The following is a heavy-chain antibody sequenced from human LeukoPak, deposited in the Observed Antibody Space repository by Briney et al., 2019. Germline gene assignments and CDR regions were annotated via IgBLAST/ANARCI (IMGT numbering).Heavy chain of an antibody. V-gene: IGHV1-18*04. Sequence: ASVKVSCKASGYTFTGYYMHWVRQAPGQGLEWMGWISTYHGNTNYAQKLQGRVTMTTDTSTSTAYMELRSLRADDTAVYYCARDIYYDSSGYYRHWGQGTLVTVSS. CDR3: ARDIYYDSSGYYRH. D-gene: IGHD3-22*01. CDR2: ISTYHGNT. CDR1: GYTFTGYY. J-gene: IGHJ4*02.